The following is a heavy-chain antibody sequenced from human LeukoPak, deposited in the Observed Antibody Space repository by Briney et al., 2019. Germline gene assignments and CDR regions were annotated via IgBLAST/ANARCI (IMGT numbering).Heavy chain of an antibody. J-gene: IGHJ4*02. CDR3: AKYDFGYCSGGSCHSTIDY. CDR2: ISGSGGST. D-gene: IGHD2-15*01. V-gene: IGHV3-23*01. Sequence: PGGSLRLSCAASGFTFSSYAMSGVRQAPGKGLEWVSAISGSGGSTYYTDSVKGRFTISRDNSKNTLYLQMNSLRAEDTAVYYCAKYDFGYCSGGSCHSTIDYWGQGTLVTVSS. CDR1: GFTFSSYA.